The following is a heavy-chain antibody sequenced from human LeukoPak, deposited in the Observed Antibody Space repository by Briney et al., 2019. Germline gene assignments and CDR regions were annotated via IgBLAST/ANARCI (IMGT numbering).Heavy chain of an antibody. CDR1: GGSIGSSSYY. CDR3: VRLQAVTGNFDY. D-gene: IGHD1-20*01. CDR2: INYSGDT. Sequence: SETLSLTCTVSGGSIGSSSYYWGWIRQPPGQGLEWIETINYSGDTYYNPSLKSRVTISVDSSRNQFCLNLSSVTAADTAVYYCVRLQAVTGNFDYWGQGALVTVSS. J-gene: IGHJ4*02. V-gene: IGHV4-39*07.